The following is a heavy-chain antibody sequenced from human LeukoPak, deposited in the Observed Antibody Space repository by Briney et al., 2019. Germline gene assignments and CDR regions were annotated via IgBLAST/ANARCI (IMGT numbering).Heavy chain of an antibody. J-gene: IGHJ5*02. Sequence: SEILSLTCTVSGGSISSGSYYWSWIRQPAGKGLEWIGRIYTSGSTNYNPSLKSRVTISVDTSKNQFSLKLSSVTAADTAVYYCARDGGQQPKNWFDPWGQGTLVTVSS. CDR1: GGSISSGSYY. CDR3: ARDGGQQPKNWFDP. D-gene: IGHD6-13*01. CDR2: IYTSGST. V-gene: IGHV4-61*02.